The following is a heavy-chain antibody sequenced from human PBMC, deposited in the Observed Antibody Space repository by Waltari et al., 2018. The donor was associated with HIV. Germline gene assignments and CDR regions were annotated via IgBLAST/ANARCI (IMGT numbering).Heavy chain of an antibody. J-gene: IGHJ3*02. V-gene: IGHV4-4*02. CDR2: IFYTGCT. Sequence: QVQLQESGPGLVKPSGTLSLTCGVSGGSISSSKWWTWVRQPPGMGLEWIGEIFYTGCTNYKSSRKSRVSISVDKSKHEFSLKLNSVTAADTAVYFCARGAYYYERSGSPRAFDMWGQGTMVIVSS. D-gene: IGHD3-22*01. CDR1: GGSISSSKW. CDR3: ARGAYYYERSGSPRAFDM.